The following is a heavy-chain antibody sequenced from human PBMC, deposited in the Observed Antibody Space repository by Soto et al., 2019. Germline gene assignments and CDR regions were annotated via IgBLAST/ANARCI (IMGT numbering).Heavy chain of an antibody. CDR2: IIPIFGTA. CDR1: GGTFSSYA. J-gene: IGHJ6*02. CDR3: ARDSTIFGVVYYYYYGMDV. V-gene: IGHV1-69*06. D-gene: IGHD3-3*01. Sequence: QVQLVQSGAEVKKPGSSVKVSCKASGGTFSSYAISWVRQAPGQGLEWMGGIIPIFGTANYAQKFQGRVTMTADKSRSTAYMELSSLRSEDTAVYYCARDSTIFGVVYYYYYGMDVWGQGTTVTVSS.